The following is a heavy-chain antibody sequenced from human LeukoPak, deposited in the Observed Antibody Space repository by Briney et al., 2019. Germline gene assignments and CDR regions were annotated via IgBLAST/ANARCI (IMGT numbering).Heavy chain of an antibody. J-gene: IGHJ4*02. Sequence: RTSETLSLTCTVSGGSISSSTFYWGWIRQPPGKGLEWIGSIYYSGSTYYNPSLKSRVTISVDTSKNQFSLKLSSVTAADTAVYYCAREGDGSLWGQGTLVTVSS. D-gene: IGHD5-24*01. CDR2: IYYSGST. V-gene: IGHV4-39*07. CDR3: AREGDGSL. CDR1: GGSISSSTFY.